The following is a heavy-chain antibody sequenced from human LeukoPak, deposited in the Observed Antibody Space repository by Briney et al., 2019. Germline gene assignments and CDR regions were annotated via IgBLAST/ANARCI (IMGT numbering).Heavy chain of an antibody. CDR1: RITLRNYA. V-gene: IGHV3-23*01. Sequence: GALRLSCAVSRITLRNYAMTSVRPAPGKGVEWVAGIRGCGGGTKYADYVKGRFTITRDNDKNTLYLQINSLGSEDTAVYFCAKRGVVIRVILVGFHKEAYYFDSWGQGALVTVSS. D-gene: IGHD3-22*01. J-gene: IGHJ4*02. CDR2: IRGCGGGT. CDR3: AKRGVVIRVILVGFHKEAYYFDS.